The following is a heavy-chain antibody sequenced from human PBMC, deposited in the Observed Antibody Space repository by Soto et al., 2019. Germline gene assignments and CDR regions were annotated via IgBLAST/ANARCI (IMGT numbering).Heavy chain of an antibody. CDR1: GFTFSSYS. D-gene: IGHD2-8*01. CDR3: AKCMQAYWNYDAHHI. Sequence: GGSLRLSCAASGFTFSSYSMTWVRQAPGKGLEWVAHITGSAGTTYYADSVKGRFTISRDTSRNTVYLQTNSLRAEDTALYYCAKCMQAYWNYDAHHIWGQGTMVTVSS. CDR2: ITGSAGTT. J-gene: IGHJ3*02. V-gene: IGHV3-23*01.